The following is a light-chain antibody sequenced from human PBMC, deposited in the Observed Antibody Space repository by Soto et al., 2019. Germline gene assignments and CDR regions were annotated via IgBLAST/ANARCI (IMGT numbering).Light chain of an antibody. CDR1: QSVTSN. J-gene: IGKJ1*01. Sequence: ETVMTQSPATLSVSPGESATLSCRASQSVTSNLAWYQQKRGQAPRLLIYGASTRATGIPARFSGSGSGTEFTLTIGSLQSEDSAVYYCQQYKHWPPWTFGQGTKVEIK. V-gene: IGKV3-15*01. CDR3: QQYKHWPPWT. CDR2: GAS.